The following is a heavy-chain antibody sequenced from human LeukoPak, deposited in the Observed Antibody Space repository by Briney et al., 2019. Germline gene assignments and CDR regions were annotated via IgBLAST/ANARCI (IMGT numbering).Heavy chain of an antibody. J-gene: IGHJ6*02. D-gene: IGHD5-24*01. V-gene: IGHV3-66*01. CDR2: ISGGGNT. CDR1: GFTGSSNY. Sequence: PGGSLRLSCVASGFTGSSNYMGWVRQAPGKGLEWVSIISGGGNTYYADSVKGRFTISRDNSKSTMYLQMKSLRAEDTAVYYCGSRDKGYYYGLDVWGQGTTVTVSS. CDR3: GSRDKGYYYGLDV.